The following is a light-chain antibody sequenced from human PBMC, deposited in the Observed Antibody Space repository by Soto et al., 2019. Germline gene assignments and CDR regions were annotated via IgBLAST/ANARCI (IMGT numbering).Light chain of an antibody. CDR1: QSISSY. J-gene: IGKJ4*01. CDR2: AAS. V-gene: IGKV1-39*01. CDR3: QKSYNSPLLT. Sequence: DIQMTQSPSSLSASVGDRVTITCRASQSISSYLNWYQQRPGKAPNLLIFAASSLQSGVPSRFSGSGSGTDFTLTISSLQPEDFATYFCQKSYNSPLLTFAGGTKVDIK.